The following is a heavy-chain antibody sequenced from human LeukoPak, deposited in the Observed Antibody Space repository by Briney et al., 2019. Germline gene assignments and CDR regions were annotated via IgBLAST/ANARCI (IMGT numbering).Heavy chain of an antibody. CDR1: GFTFNNYA. J-gene: IGHJ4*02. CDR3: AKNPYSTTFYYFHS. D-gene: IGHD2/OR15-2a*01. V-gene: IGHV3-23*01. Sequence: GGSLRLSCVASGFTFNNYAMSWVRQAPGKELEWVSSISGAGSGTHYTDSVKGRFAISGDNSKNTLYLQMNSLRAEDTAVYYCAKNPYSTTFYYFHSWGQGTLVTVSS. CDR2: ISGAGSGT.